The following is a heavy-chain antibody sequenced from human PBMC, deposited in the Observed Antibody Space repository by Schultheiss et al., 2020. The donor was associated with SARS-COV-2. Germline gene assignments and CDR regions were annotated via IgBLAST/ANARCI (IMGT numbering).Heavy chain of an antibody. Sequence: ASVSSCKASGYTFTGYYMHWVRQAPGQGLEWMGRINPNSGGTNYAQKFQGRVTMTRDTSISTAYMELSRLRSDDTAVYYCARSIAAAGLSWFDPWGQGTLVTVSS. J-gene: IGHJ5*02. CDR1: GYTFTGYY. D-gene: IGHD6-13*01. V-gene: IGHV1-2*06. CDR2: INPNSGGT. CDR3: ARSIAAAGLSWFDP.